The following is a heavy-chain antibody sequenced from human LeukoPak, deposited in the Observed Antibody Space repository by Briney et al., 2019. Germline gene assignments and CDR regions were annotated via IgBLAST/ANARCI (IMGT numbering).Heavy chain of an antibody. CDR3: ARGLSFDY. V-gene: IGHV4-34*01. J-gene: IGHJ4*02. CDR2: INHSGST. Sequence: SETLSLTCAVYGGSFSGYYWSWIRQPPGKGLEWIREINHSGSTNYNPSLKSRVTISVDTSKNQFSLKLSSVTAADTAVYYCARGLSFDYWGQGTLVTVSS. CDR1: GGSFSGYY.